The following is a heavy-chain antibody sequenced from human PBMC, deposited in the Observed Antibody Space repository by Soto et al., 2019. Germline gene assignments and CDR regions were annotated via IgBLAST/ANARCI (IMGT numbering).Heavy chain of an antibody. CDR1: GFTFSSYS. D-gene: IGHD3-9*01. CDR2: ISSSSSYI. CDR3: ARWGWDSYDILTGYYTRDYYYYMDV. J-gene: IGHJ6*03. Sequence: EVQLVESGGGLVKPGGSLRLSCAASGFTFSSYSMNWVRQAPGKGLEWVSSISSSSSYIYYADSVKGRFTISRDNAKNSLYLQMNSLRAEDTAVYYCARWGWDSYDILTGYYTRDYYYYMDVWGKGTTVTVSS. V-gene: IGHV3-21*01.